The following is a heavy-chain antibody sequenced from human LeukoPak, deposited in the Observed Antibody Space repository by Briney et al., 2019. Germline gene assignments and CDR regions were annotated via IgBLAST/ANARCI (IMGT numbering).Heavy chain of an antibody. CDR1: GGTFSSYA. V-gene: IGHV1-69*06. D-gene: IGHD6-19*01. J-gene: IGHJ4*02. Sequence: ASVKVSCKASGGTFSSYAISWVRQAPGQGLEWMGGIIPIFGTANYAQKFQGRVTITADKSTSTAYMELSSLRSEDTAVYYCASTARGSGWLDYRGQGTLVTVSS. CDR2: IIPIFGTA. CDR3: ASTARGSGWLDY.